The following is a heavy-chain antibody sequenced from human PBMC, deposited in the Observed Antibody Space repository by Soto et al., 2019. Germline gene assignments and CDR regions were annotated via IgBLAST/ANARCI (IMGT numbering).Heavy chain of an antibody. J-gene: IGHJ5*02. D-gene: IGHD3-10*01. CDR3: ARLTYYGSGSTWFDP. CDR1: GYTFTSYG. V-gene: IGHV1-18*01. Sequence: RASVKVSCKASGYTFTSYGISWVRQAPGQGLEWMGWISAYNGNTNYAQKLQGRVTMTTDTSTSTAYMELRSLRSDDTAMYYCARLTYYGSGSTWFDPWGQGTLVTVSS. CDR2: ISAYNGNT.